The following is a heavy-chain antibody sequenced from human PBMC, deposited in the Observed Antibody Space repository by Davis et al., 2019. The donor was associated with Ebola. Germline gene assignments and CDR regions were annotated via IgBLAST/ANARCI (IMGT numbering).Heavy chain of an antibody. J-gene: IGHJ6*02. Sequence: GESLKISCAASGFTFSSYGMHWVRQAPGKGLEWVAVISYGGSNKYYADSVKGRFTVSRDNAKNTLYLQMNSLRAEDTAVYYCARGGYYDSGGFKSRRKYYYGMDVWGQGTTVTVSS. CDR2: ISYGGSNK. CDR3: ARGGYYDSGGFKSRRKYYYGMDV. V-gene: IGHV3-30*03. CDR1: GFTFSSYG. D-gene: IGHD3-22*01.